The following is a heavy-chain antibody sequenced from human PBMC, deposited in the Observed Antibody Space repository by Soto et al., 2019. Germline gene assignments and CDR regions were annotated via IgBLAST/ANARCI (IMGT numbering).Heavy chain of an antibody. CDR1: GFTFSTYA. Sequence: PGGSLRLSFAASGFTFSTYAMCWVRQAPGKGLEWVSAIGYGDTGITEYADSVTGRFTISRDNSKNTLYLQMNILRAEDTAVYYCAIKQPNQYPYLYWGQGALVTVSS. J-gene: IGHJ4*02. V-gene: IGHV3-23*01. CDR2: IGYGDTGIT. D-gene: IGHD1-26*01. CDR3: AIKQPNQYPYLY.